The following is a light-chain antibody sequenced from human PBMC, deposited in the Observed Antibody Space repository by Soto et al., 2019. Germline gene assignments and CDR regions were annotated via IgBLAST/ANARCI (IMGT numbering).Light chain of an antibody. CDR2: DAS. V-gene: IGKV3D-20*01. J-gene: IGKJ1*01. CDR1: QSVGSSY. CDR3: QQYGSSPGT. Sequence: EIVLTQSPATLSLSPGERATLSCGASQSVGSSYLAWYQQKPGLAPRLLIYDASSRATGIPDRFSGSGSGTDFTLTISRLEPEDFAVYYCQQYGSSPGTFGQGTKVDIK.